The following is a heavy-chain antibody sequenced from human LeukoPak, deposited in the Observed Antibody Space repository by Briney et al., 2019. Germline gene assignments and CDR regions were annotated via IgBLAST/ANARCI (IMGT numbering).Heavy chain of an antibody. CDR2: TYYRSRWSN. V-gene: IGHV6-1*01. CDR3: ARSGAAGSLDY. CDR1: GDSVSSNSAA. D-gene: IGHD6-19*01. J-gene: IGHJ4*02. Sequence: SQTLSLTCAISGDSVSSNSAACNWIRQSPSRGLEWLGRTYYRSRWSNNYAVSVKSRITINPDTSKNQFSLQLNSVTPEDTAVYFCARSGAAGSLDYWGRGTLVTVSS.